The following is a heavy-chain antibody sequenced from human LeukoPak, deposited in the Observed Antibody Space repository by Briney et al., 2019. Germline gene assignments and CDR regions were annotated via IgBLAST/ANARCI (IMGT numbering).Heavy chain of an antibody. Sequence: GGSLRLSCAASGFTFSSYGMHWVRQAPGKGLEWVAVISYDGSNKYYADSVKGRFTISRDNSKNTLYLQMNSLRAEDTAVYYCVRAVRAYSPSNYWGQGTLVTVSS. V-gene: IGHV3-30*03. CDR3: VRAVRAYSPSNY. CDR1: GFTFSSYG. J-gene: IGHJ4*02. CDR2: ISYDGSNK. D-gene: IGHD2-21*01.